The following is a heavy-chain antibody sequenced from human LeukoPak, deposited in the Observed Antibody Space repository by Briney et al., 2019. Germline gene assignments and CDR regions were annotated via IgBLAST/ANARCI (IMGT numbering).Heavy chain of an antibody. CDR2: ISGNGGIT. Sequence: PGGPLRLSCGASGFTFSSYAMSWVRQAPGKGLEWVSSISGNGGITYYTESVKGRFTVSRDNSESTLYLQMNSLRVEDTAIYYCGKDRPNYYDSSGRYYRRNGDYWGQGTLVTVSS. D-gene: IGHD3-22*01. CDR1: GFTFSSYA. J-gene: IGHJ4*02. CDR3: GKDRPNYYDSSGRYYRRNGDY. V-gene: IGHV3-23*01.